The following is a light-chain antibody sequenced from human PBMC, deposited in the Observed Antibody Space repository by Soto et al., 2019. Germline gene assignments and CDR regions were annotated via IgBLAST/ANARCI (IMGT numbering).Light chain of an antibody. CDR1: QSVSID. J-gene: IGKJ1*01. V-gene: IGKV3-11*01. CDR2: DAS. CDR3: QQRSNWPPT. Sequence: EIVMTQSPATVPVSPGERVTLSCRASQSVSIDLAWYQQKPGQAPRLLIYDASNRATGIPARFSGSGSGTDFTLTISSLEPEDFAVYYCQQRSNWPPTFGQGTKVEIK.